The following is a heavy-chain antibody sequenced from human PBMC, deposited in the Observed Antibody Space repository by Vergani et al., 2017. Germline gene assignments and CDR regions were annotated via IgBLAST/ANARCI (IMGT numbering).Heavy chain of an antibody. D-gene: IGHD1-20*01. J-gene: IGHJ3*02. Sequence: QVQLVESGGGVVQPGRSLRLSCAASGFTFSDYYMSWIRQAPGKGLEWVSYISSSGSTIYYADSVKGRFTISRDNAKNSLYLQMNSLRAEDTAVYYCAREGGRINWNDAPDAFDIWGQGTMVTVSS. CDR1: GFTFSDYY. CDR3: AREGGRINWNDAPDAFDI. V-gene: IGHV3-11*01. CDR2: ISSSGSTI.